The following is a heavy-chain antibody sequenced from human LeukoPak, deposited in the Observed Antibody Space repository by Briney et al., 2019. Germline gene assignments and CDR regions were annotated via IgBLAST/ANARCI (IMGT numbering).Heavy chain of an antibody. J-gene: IGHJ6*02. CDR1: GYSFTSYW. Sequence: GESLKISCKGSGYSFTSYWIGWVRQMPGKGLEWMGIIYPGDSDTRYSPSFQGQVTISADKSISTAYLQWSSLKASDTAMYYCARLPGGTNYYYGMDVWGQGTTVTVSS. CDR3: ARLPGGTNYYYGMDV. D-gene: IGHD2-8*01. V-gene: IGHV5-51*01. CDR2: IYPGDSDT.